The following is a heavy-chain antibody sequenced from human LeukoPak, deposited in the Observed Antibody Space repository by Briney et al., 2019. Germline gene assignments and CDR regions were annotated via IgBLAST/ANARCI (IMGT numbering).Heavy chain of an antibody. V-gene: IGHV3-11*01. J-gene: IGHJ6*03. D-gene: IGHD1-26*01. CDR1: GFTFSDYY. Sequence: PGGTLRLSCAASGFTFSDYYMSWIRQAPGKGLEWVSYICSSGSTIYYADSVKGRFTISRDNAKNSLYLQMNSLRAEDTAVYYCARDKFSYVDYYYYMDVWGKGTTVTISS. CDR2: ICSSGSTI. CDR3: ARDKFSYVDYYYYMDV.